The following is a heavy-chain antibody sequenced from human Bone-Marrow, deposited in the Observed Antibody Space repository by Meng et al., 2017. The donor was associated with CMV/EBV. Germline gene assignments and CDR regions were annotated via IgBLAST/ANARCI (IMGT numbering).Heavy chain of an antibody. CDR2: ISWNSGSI. Sequence: SLKISCAASGFTFDDYAMHWVRQAPGKGLEWVSGISWNSGSIGYADSVKGRFTISRDNAKNSLYLQMNSLRAEDMALYYCAKDIRAVPAGMDVWGQGTTVTVYS. D-gene: IGHD2-2*01. J-gene: IGHJ6*01. V-gene: IGHV3-9*03. CDR3: AKDIRAVPAGMDV. CDR1: GFTFDDYA.